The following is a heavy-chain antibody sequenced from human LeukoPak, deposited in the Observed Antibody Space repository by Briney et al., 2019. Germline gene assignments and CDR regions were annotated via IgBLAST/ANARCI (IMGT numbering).Heavy chain of an antibody. V-gene: IGHV3-74*01. CDR1: GFTFSTYW. Sequence: GVSHRLSCAASGFTFSTYWLHWVRPAPAKGLVWVSRIKSDGGTNYADSVKGRFTISRDNAKKTVSLQMNSLSPGDTGVYYCARAPSEIGGYYPEYFRHWGQGTVVTVSS. CDR3: ARAPSEIGGYYPEYFRH. D-gene: IGHD3-22*01. J-gene: IGHJ1*01. CDR2: IKSDGGT.